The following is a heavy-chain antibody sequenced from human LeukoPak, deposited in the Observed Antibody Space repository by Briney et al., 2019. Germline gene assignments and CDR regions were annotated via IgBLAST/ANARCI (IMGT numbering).Heavy chain of an antibody. CDR2: IIPIFGTA. J-gene: IGHJ5*02. Sequence: ASVKVSCKASGGTFSSYVISWVRQAPGQGLEWMGGIIPIFGTANYAQKFQGRVTITTDESTSTAYMELSSLRSEDTAVYYCATVVGDPAAGTFGWFDPWGQGTLVIVSS. V-gene: IGHV1-69*05. CDR1: GGTFSSYV. CDR3: ATVVGDPAAGTFGWFDP. D-gene: IGHD6-13*01.